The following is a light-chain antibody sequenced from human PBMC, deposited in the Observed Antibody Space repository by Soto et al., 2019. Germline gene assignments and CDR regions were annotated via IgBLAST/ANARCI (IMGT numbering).Light chain of an antibody. CDR2: GAS. V-gene: IGKV3-20*01. J-gene: IGKJ1*01. CDR3: PQYGSSRWT. Sequence: EIVLTQSPGTLSLSPGGRATLSCRASQSVSSSYLAWYQQKPGQAPRLVIYGASSRATGIPDRFSGSGSGTDFTLTISRLEPEDFAVYYCPQYGSSRWTFGQGTKVDIK. CDR1: QSVSSSY.